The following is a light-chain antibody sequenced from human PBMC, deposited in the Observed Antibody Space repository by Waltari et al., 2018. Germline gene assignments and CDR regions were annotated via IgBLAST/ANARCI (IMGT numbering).Light chain of an antibody. CDR1: RSVSRN. J-gene: IGKJ1*01. CDR2: AAS. V-gene: IGKV3-15*01. Sequence: EVVMTQFPATLSVSPGESATLSCRASRSVSRNIVWYQQRPGRAPRPLIYAASTRATDTPARFSGSGSGTEFSLTISRLQSEDCAVYYCQQFNDWPRTFGQGTRVEIK. CDR3: QQFNDWPRT.